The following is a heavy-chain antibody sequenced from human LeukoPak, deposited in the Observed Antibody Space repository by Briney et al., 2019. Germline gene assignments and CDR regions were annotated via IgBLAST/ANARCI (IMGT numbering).Heavy chain of an antibody. Sequence: GGSLRLSCAASGFXFSSYGMSWVRQAPGKGREWVSGISVRADSTSYADSVKGRFTISRDNSKNTLYLQMNSLRDEDTAVYYCAKDYNWSDGYWGQGTLVTVSS. D-gene: IGHD1-20*01. CDR1: GFXFSSYG. V-gene: IGHV3-23*01. CDR3: AKDYNWSDGY. CDR2: ISVRADST. J-gene: IGHJ4*02.